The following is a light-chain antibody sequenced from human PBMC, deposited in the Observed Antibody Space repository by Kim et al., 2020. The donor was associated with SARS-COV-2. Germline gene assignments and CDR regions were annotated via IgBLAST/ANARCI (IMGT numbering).Light chain of an antibody. CDR2: GAS. CDR1: QSVSSN. CDR3: QQYNNWPRT. V-gene: IGKV3-15*01. J-gene: IGKJ1*01. Sequence: EIVMTKSQATLSVSPGERATLSCRASQSVSSNLAWYQQKPGQAPRLLIYGASTRATGIPARFSGSGSGTEFTLTISSLQSEDFAVYYCQQYNNWPRTFGQGTNVDIK.